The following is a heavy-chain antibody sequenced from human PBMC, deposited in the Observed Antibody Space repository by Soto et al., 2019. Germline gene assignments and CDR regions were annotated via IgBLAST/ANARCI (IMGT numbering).Heavy chain of an antibody. D-gene: IGHD2-15*01. Sequence: PGGSLRLSCAASGFTFSSYGMHWVRQAPGKGLEWVAVIWYDGSNKYYADSVKGRFTISRDNSKNTLYLQMNSLRAEDTAVYYCARDGKVAATPALFDYWGQGTLVTVSS. CDR2: IWYDGSNK. CDR3: ARDGKVAATPALFDY. J-gene: IGHJ4*02. V-gene: IGHV3-33*01. CDR1: GFTFSSYG.